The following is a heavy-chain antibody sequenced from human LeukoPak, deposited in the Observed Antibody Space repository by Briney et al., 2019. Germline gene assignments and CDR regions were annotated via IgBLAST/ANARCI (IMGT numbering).Heavy chain of an antibody. Sequence: SETLSLTCTDSGGSISSYYWSWIRQPPGKGLEWIWYIYYSGSTNYNPSLKSRVTISVDTSKNQFSLKLSSVTAADTAVYYCASNLRSGSYPFDYWGQGTLVTVSS. CDR2: IYYSGST. D-gene: IGHD3-10*01. J-gene: IGHJ4*02. V-gene: IGHV4-59*08. CDR1: GGSISSYY. CDR3: ASNLRSGSYPFDY.